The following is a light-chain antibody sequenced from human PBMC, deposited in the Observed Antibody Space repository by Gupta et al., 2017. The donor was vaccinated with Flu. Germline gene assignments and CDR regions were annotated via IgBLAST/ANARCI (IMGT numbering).Light chain of an antibody. J-gene: IGLJ2*01. CDR2: DVT. CDR1: SSDIGSYNY. CDR3: SSGTSTSTLV. V-gene: IGLV2-14*01. Sequence: QSALTQPASVSGSPGQSITISCSGTSSDIGSYNYVSWYQQHPGQAPKLLIYDVTKRPAGVSNRFSGSKSGDTASLTISGRQEEDEADYYCSSGTSTSTLVFGGGTKLTVL.